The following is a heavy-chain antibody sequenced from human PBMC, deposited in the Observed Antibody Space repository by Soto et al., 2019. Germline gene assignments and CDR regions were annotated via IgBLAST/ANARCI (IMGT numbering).Heavy chain of an antibody. CDR1: GYTFTSYY. Sequence: EASVKVSCKASGYTFTSYYMHWVGQAPRQGLEWMGIINPSGGSTRNAKKFQGRVTMTRDTSTSTVYMELSSLRSEDTAVYYCARGIAVAGDAFDIWGQGTMVTVSS. J-gene: IGHJ3*02. V-gene: IGHV1-46*03. CDR3: ARGIAVAGDAFDI. D-gene: IGHD6-19*01. CDR2: INPSGGST.